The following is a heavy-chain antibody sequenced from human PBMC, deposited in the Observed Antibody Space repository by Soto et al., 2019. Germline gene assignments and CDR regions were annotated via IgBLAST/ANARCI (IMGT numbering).Heavy chain of an antibody. CDR1: GFTFSSYA. CDR2: ISGSGGST. J-gene: IGHJ6*02. D-gene: IGHD6-19*01. V-gene: IGHV3-23*01. Sequence: EVQLLESGGGLVQPGGSLRLSCAASGFTFSSYAMSWVRQAPGKGLEWVSAISGSGGSTYYADSVKGRFTISRDNSKNLLYLQMNRLRAEDTAVYYCAKDIRGNSRQWLVRVYHGMDVWGQGTTVPVSS. CDR3: AKDIRGNSRQWLVRVYHGMDV.